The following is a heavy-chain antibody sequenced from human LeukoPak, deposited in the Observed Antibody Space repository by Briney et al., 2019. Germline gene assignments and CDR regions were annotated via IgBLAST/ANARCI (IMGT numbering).Heavy chain of an antibody. CDR3: ARHSTYSSSWYFAGLSGDTDAFDI. D-gene: IGHD6-13*01. Sequence: GGSLRLSCAASGFTFSSYWMSWVRQAPGKGLEWVANIKQDGSEKYYVDSVKGRFTISRDNAKNSLYLQMNSLRAEDTAVYYCARHSTYSSSWYFAGLSGDTDAFDIWGQGTMVTVSS. J-gene: IGHJ3*02. CDR2: IKQDGSEK. V-gene: IGHV3-7*01. CDR1: GFTFSSYW.